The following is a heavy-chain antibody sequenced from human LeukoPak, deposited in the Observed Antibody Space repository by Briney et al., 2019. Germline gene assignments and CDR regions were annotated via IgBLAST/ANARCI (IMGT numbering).Heavy chain of an antibody. CDR2: ISGSGGAT. V-gene: IGHV3-23*01. J-gene: IGHJ4*02. CDR3: AKDGYNYDSSGHFDY. Sequence: PGGSLRLSCAASGFTFSTYAMHWVRQPPGKGLEWVSAISGSGGATYHADADSVKGRFIISRDNSKNTLYLQIHSLRVEDTAVYDCAKDGYNYDSSGHFDYWGQGTLVTVSS. D-gene: IGHD3-22*01. CDR1: GFTFSTYA.